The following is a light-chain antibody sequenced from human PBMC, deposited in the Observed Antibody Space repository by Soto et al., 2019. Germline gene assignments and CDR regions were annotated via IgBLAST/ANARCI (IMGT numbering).Light chain of an antibody. CDR1: LNVNSY. V-gene: IGKV3-11*01. CDR3: QQYGSSLIT. CDR2: DAS. J-gene: IGKJ5*01. Sequence: VLTPSPATLSLSPGERATLSCMASLNVNSYLAWYQQKPGQAPRLLIYDASNRAAGIPARFSGSGSGTDFTLTISSLEPEDFAMYYCQQYGSSLITFGQGTRLEIK.